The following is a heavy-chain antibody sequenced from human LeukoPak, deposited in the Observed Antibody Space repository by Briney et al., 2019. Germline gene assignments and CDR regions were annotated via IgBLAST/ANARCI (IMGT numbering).Heavy chain of an antibody. Sequence: GRSLRLSCAASGFTFSSYAMHWVRQAPGKGLEWVAVISYDGSNKYYADSVKGRFTISRDNSKNTLYLQMNSLRAEDTAVYYCARDDSSGYYYVGAFDIWGQGTMVTVSS. CDR2: ISYDGSNK. V-gene: IGHV3-30*04. CDR1: GFTFSSYA. J-gene: IGHJ3*02. D-gene: IGHD3-22*01. CDR3: ARDDSSGYYYVGAFDI.